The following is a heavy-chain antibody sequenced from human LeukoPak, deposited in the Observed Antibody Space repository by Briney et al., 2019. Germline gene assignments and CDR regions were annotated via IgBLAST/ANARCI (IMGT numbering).Heavy chain of an antibody. Sequence: PSETLSLTCTVSGGSISSGGYYWSWIRQPRGKGLEWIGYMYYSGSTYYNPSLKSRVTISVDRSKNQFSLKLSSVTAADTAVYYCARDRDRYNWNDAAQNWFDPWGQGTLVTVSS. CDR2: MYYSGST. D-gene: IGHD1-20*01. CDR1: GGSISSGGYY. CDR3: ARDRDRYNWNDAAQNWFDP. V-gene: IGHV4-30-2*01. J-gene: IGHJ5*02.